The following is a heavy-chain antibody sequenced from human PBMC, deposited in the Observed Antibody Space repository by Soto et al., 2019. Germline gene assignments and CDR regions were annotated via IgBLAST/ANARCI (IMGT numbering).Heavy chain of an antibody. Sequence: DVQLVESGGDLVKPGGSLRLSCAASGFAFSDASMSWVRQDPGKGLEWVGRIKTKSSGGTTDYAAPVKGRVTISRDDSKNTVYLQMDSLKAEDTAVYSCTPLASGHYGYDFWGQGTLGTVSS. CDR2: IKTKSSGGTT. CDR3: TPLASGHYGYDF. J-gene: IGHJ4*02. D-gene: IGHD3-3*01. V-gene: IGHV3-15*01. CDR1: GFAFSDAS.